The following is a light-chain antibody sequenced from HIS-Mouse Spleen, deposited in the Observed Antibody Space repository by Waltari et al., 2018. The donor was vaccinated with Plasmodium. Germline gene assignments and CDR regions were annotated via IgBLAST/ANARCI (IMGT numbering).Light chain of an antibody. CDR3: QSADSSGTPNWV. J-gene: IGLJ3*02. CDR2: KDS. Sequence: SYELTQPPSVSVSPGPTARIPCSGDALPQQYAYWSKPNPGQAPVLLIYKDSERPSGIPERFSGSSSGTTVTLTISGVQAEDEADYYCQSADSSGTPNWVFGGGTKLTVL. CDR1: ALPQQY. V-gene: IGLV3-25*03.